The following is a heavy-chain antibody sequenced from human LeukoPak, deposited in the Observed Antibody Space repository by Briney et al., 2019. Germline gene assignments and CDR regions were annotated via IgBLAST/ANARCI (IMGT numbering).Heavy chain of an antibody. Sequence: SETLSLTCAVSGGSISSSNWWSWVRQPPGKGLEWIGEIYHSGRTNYNPSLKSRVTISVDKSKNQFSLKLSSVTAADTAVYYCARAIVPMVRGVIIPYYYGMDVWGKGTTVTVSS. D-gene: IGHD3-10*01. CDR2: IYHSGRT. CDR1: GGSISSSNW. J-gene: IGHJ6*04. CDR3: ARAIVPMVRGVIIPYYYGMDV. V-gene: IGHV4-4*02.